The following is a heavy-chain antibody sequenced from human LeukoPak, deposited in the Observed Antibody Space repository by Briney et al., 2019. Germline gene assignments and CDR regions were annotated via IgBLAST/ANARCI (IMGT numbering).Heavy chain of an antibody. CDR2: IRYDGSNK. CDR3: ANASDYGSGSYLDY. J-gene: IGHJ4*02. CDR1: GFTFSSYG. V-gene: IGHV3-30*02. Sequence: PGGSLRLSCAASGFTFSSYGMHWVRQAPGKGLEWVAFIRYDGSNKYYADSVKGRFTISRDNSKNTLYLQMNGLRAEDTAVYYCANASDYGSGSYLDYWGQGTLVTVSS. D-gene: IGHD3-10*01.